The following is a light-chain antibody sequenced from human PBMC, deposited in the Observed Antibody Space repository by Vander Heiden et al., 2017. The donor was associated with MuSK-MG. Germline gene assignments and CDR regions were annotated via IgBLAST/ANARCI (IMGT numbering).Light chain of an antibody. Sequence: DIQLTQSPSSLSASVGDRVIITCRASQRISRYLNWYQQKPGKAPKLLIYEASSLQSGVPSRIAGSGSTDFTLTITNLQPDDFATYYCQQTYSTTPITFGQGTRLEIK. V-gene: IGKV1-39*01. CDR2: EAS. CDR3: QQTYSTTPIT. CDR1: QRISRY. J-gene: IGKJ5*01.